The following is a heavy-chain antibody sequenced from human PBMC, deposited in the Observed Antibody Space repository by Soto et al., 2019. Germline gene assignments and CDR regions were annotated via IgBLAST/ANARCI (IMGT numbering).Heavy chain of an antibody. CDR3: VRETPSVDHYYFYMDV. CDR1: GLAFSSYW. CDR2: VNSDGSFT. V-gene: IGHV3-74*01. Sequence: EVQLVESGGGLVQPGGSLRPSCAASGLAFSSYWMHWVRQVPGKGLVWVSRVNSDGSFTTYADSVKGRFIISRDNAKNTLYLQMNSLRAEDTALYYCVRETPSVDHYYFYMDVWGKGTTVTVSS. J-gene: IGHJ6*03. D-gene: IGHD2-2*01.